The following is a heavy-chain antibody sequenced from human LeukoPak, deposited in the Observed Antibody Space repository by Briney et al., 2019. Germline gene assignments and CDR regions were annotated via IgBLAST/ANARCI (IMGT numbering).Heavy chain of an antibody. CDR3: ARDRDIGTYYYYYGMDV. D-gene: IGHD1-26*01. CDR1: GGSISTFY. CDR2: IYYSGST. V-gene: IGHV4-59*01. Sequence: PSETLSLTCTVSGGSISTFYWSRIRQPPGKGLEWIGYIYYSGSTNYNPSLKSRLTISVDTSKNQFSLKLSSVTAADTAVYYCARDRDIGTYYYYYGMDVWGQGTTVTVSS. J-gene: IGHJ6*02.